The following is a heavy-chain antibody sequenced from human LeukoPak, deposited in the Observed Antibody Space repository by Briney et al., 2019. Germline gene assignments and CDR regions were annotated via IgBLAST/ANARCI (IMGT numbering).Heavy chain of an antibody. CDR2: ISAYNGNT. CDR1: GYTFTSYG. V-gene: IGHV1-18*01. D-gene: IGHD6-19*01. CDR3: ASYSSGWEYFDY. Sequence: GASVKVSCKASGYTFTSYGIGWVRQAPGQGLEWMGWISAYNGNTNYAQKLQGRVTMTTDTSTSTAYMELRSLRSDDTAVYYCASYSSGWEYFDYWGQGTLVTVSS. J-gene: IGHJ4*02.